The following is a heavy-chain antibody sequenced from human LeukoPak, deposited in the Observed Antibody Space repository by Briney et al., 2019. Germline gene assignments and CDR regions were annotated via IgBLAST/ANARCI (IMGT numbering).Heavy chain of an antibody. D-gene: IGHD3-9*01. V-gene: IGHV3-23*01. CDR1: GFTFGNYA. J-gene: IGHJ4*02. CDR2: TSGSGVRT. Sequence: GGSLRLSCAASGFTFGNYAIAWVRQAPGKGLEWVSGTSGSGVRTDYAESVKGRFTVSRDNSKNTLYLEMNSLRAEDTAVYYCAKGAVHYDILTGYLNWGQGTLVTLSA. CDR3: AKGAVHYDILTGYLN.